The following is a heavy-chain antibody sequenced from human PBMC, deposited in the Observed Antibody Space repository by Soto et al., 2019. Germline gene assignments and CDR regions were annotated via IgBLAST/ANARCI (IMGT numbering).Heavy chain of an antibody. CDR3: ARGSDGVWNWFDP. D-gene: IGHD2-21*02. CDR2: IYNSGNT. J-gene: IGHJ5*02. Sequence: SETLSLTCAVSGGSISSGFYSWSWIRQPPGQGLEWIGYIYNSGNTYYNPSLMSRVTISVDRSQNHFSLKLASVTAADTAVYYCARGSDGVWNWFDPWGQGTQVTVSS. V-gene: IGHV4-30-2*01. CDR1: GGSISSGFYS.